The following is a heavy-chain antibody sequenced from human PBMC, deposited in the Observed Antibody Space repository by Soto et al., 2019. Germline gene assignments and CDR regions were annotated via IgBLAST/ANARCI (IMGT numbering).Heavy chain of an antibody. CDR3: ARRHGYSYAFDY. CDR1: GYTFTNHW. CDR2: IDPSDSRT. J-gene: IGHJ4*02. D-gene: IGHD5-18*01. V-gene: IGHV5-10-1*01. Sequence: XESLFISCNCSGYTFTNHWISWVRQKPGQGLEWMGRIDPSDSRTKYNPSFEGHVTISVDKSIGATFLQWSSLEASDTAVYYCARRHGYSYAFDYWGQGALVTVSS.